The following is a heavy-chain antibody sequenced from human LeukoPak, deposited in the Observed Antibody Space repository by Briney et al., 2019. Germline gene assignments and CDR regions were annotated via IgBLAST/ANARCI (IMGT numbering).Heavy chain of an antibody. CDR1: GFTFSSYS. D-gene: IGHD1-7*01. Sequence: GGSLRLSCAASGFTFSSYSMNWVRQAPGKGLEWVSSISSSSSYIYYADSVKGRFTISRDNAKNSLYLQMNSLRAEDTAVYYCASYARGTGTTRRPFDPWGQGTLVTVSS. J-gene: IGHJ5*02. CDR2: ISSSSSYI. CDR3: ASYARGTGTTRRPFDP. V-gene: IGHV3-21*01.